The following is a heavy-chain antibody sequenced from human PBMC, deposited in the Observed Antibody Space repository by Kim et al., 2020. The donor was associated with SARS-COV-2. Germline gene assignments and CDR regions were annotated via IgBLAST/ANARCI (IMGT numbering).Heavy chain of an antibody. Sequence: PVKGRFTISDEESKNTLYLKMNSMKTKDTAVYYCTTDRRGSYYGVYFDYWGQGTLVTVSS. V-gene: IGHV3-15*01. J-gene: IGHJ4*02. CDR3: TTDRRGSYYGVYFDY. D-gene: IGHD1-26*01.